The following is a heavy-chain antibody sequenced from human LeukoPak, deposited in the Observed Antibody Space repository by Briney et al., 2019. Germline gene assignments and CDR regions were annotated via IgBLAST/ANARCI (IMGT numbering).Heavy chain of an antibody. V-gene: IGHV3-33*01. CDR1: GFTFSNYV. CDR2: IWYDGSNK. D-gene: IGHD7-27*01. CDR3: ARDRTGGYDALDI. Sequence: AGRSLRLSGAASGFTFSNYVMHWVRQAPGKGLEWVAVIWYDGSNKYYVDSVKGRFTISRDNSKNTLYLQMNSLRAEDTAVYYCARDRTGGYDALDIWGQGTMVTVSS. J-gene: IGHJ3*02.